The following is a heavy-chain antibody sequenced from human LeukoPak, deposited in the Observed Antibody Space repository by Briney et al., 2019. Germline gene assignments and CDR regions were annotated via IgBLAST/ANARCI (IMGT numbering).Heavy chain of an antibody. Sequence: GASVKVSCKASGYTFTGYYMHWVRQAPGQGLEWMGWINPNSGGTNYAQKFQGRVTMTRDTSISTAYMELSRLRSDDTAVYYCVRDPNSYYGSGDLPGYWGQGTLVTVSS. J-gene: IGHJ4*02. V-gene: IGHV1-2*02. D-gene: IGHD3-10*01. CDR2: INPNSGGT. CDR1: GYTFTGYY. CDR3: VRDPNSYYGSGDLPGY.